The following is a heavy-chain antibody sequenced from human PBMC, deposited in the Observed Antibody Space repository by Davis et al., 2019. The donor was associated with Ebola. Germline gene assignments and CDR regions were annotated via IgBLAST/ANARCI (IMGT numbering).Heavy chain of an antibody. J-gene: IGHJ6*02. CDR2: IGTAGDT. CDR3: ARSLRWSHYYYYGMDV. D-gene: IGHD4-23*01. Sequence: GESLKISCAASGFTFSSYDMHWVRQATGKGLEWVSAIGTAGDTYYPGSVKGRFTISRENAKNSLYLQMNSLRAGDTAVYYCARSLRWSHYYYYGMDVWGQGTTVTVSS. V-gene: IGHV3-13*01. CDR1: GFTFSSYD.